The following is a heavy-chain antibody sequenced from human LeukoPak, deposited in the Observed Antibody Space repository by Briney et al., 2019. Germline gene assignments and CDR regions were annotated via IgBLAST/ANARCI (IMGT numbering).Heavy chain of an antibody. Sequence: SQALSLTCTVSGGSISSGGYSWSWIRQPPGKGLEWIGEINHSGSTNYNPSLKSRVTISVDTSKNQFSLKLSSVTAADTAVYYCARGGLAARFDYWGQGTLVTVSS. V-gene: IGHV4-30-2*01. CDR1: GGSISSGGYS. D-gene: IGHD6-6*01. CDR3: ARGGLAARFDY. CDR2: INHSGST. J-gene: IGHJ4*02.